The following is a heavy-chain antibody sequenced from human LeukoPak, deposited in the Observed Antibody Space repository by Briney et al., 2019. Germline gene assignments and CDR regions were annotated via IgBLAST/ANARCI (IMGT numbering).Heavy chain of an antibody. D-gene: IGHD6-13*01. CDR3: AKDPHPYSSSWPIIYYFDY. V-gene: IGHV3-21*01. CDR1: GFTFNSYS. J-gene: IGHJ4*02. CDR2: ISGSNSYI. Sequence: GGSLRLSCAASGFTFNSYSMNWVRQAPGKGLEWVSSISGSNSYIYYADSMKGRFTISRDNAKNSLYLQMNSLRAEDTAVYYCAKDPHPYSSSWPIIYYFDYWGQGTLVTVSS.